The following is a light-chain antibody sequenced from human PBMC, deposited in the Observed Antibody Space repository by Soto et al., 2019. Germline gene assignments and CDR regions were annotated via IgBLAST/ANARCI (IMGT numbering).Light chain of an antibody. Sequence: DIQMTQSPSSLSASVGDRVTITCRAIQGIAKSLAWYQQKPGKAPKLLIYCASTLQAGVPCRFSGSGSGTDFTPNIRSLQPEDVAHYYCEKYNSAPWMFGQGTKVEIK. CDR1: QGIAKS. J-gene: IGKJ1*01. CDR2: CAS. V-gene: IGKV1-27*01. CDR3: EKYNSAPWM.